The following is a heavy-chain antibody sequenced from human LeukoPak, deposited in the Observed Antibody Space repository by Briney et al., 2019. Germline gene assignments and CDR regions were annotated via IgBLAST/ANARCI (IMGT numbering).Heavy chain of an antibody. CDR2: IYTSGST. CDR1: GGSISSGSYY. V-gene: IGHV4-61*02. J-gene: IGHJ4*02. D-gene: IGHD5-18*01. CDR3: ATLGGYSYGYNY. Sequence: SETLSLTCTVSGGSISSGSYYWSWTRQPAGKGLEWIGRIYTSGSTNYSPSLKSRVTISVDTSKNQFSLKLSSVTAADTAVYYCATLGGYSYGYNYWGQGTLVTVSS.